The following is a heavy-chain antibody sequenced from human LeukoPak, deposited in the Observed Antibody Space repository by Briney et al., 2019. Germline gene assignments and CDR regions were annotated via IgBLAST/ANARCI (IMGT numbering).Heavy chain of an antibody. CDR1: GFTFRNYT. D-gene: IGHD6-6*01. Sequence: GGSLRLSCAASGFTFRNYTMYWVRQSPGKGLQWVSYVSFGSSYISYADSLKGRFTISRDDAKSSVYLEMTSLRAEDTAVYYCARASTEYSVTDGFDTWGPGTLVTVSS. CDR3: ARASTEYSVTDGFDT. V-gene: IGHV3-21*01. CDR2: VSFGSSYI. J-gene: IGHJ5*02.